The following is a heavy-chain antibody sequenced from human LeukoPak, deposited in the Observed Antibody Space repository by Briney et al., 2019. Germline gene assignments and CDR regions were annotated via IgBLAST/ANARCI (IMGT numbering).Heavy chain of an antibody. Sequence: ASVKVSCKASGYTFTSYYMHWVRQAPGQGLEWMGIINPSGGSTSYVQKFQGRVTMTRDTSTSTVYMELSSLRSEDTAVYYCARDINGQDAFDIWGQGTMVTVSS. CDR3: ARDINGQDAFDI. CDR2: INPSGGST. J-gene: IGHJ3*02. CDR1: GYTFTSYY. V-gene: IGHV1-46*01.